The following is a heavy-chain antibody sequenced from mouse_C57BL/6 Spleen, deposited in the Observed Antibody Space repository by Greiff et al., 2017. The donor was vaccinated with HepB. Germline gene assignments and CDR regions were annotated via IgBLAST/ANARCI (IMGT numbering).Heavy chain of an antibody. D-gene: IGHD2-4*01. V-gene: IGHV1-78*01. J-gene: IGHJ1*03. Sequence: QVKLQQSDAELVKPGASVKISCKVSGYTFTDHTIHWMKQRPEQGLEWIGYIYPRDGSTKYNEKFKGKATLTADKSSSTAYMQLNSLTSEDSAVYFCARSQDYDGGDWYFDVWGTGTTVTVSS. CDR1: GYTFTDHT. CDR2: IYPRDGST. CDR3: ARSQDYDGGDWYFDV.